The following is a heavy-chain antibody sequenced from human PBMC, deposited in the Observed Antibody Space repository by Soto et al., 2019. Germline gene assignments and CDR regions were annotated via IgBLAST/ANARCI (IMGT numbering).Heavy chain of an antibody. Sequence: LSLTCAVYGGSFSGYYWSWIRHPPGKGLEWIGEINHSGSTNYNPSLKSRVTISVDTSKNQFSLKLSSVTAADTAVYYCARDGIRGYYDSSGPTDVWGQGTTVTVSS. CDR1: GGSFSGYY. J-gene: IGHJ6*02. CDR3: ARDGIRGYYDSSGPTDV. V-gene: IGHV4-34*01. D-gene: IGHD3-22*01. CDR2: INHSGST.